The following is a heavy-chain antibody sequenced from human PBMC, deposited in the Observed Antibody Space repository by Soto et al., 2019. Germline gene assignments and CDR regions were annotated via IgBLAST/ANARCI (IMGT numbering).Heavy chain of an antibody. CDR1: GGTFSSYA. CDR2: IIPIFGTA. J-gene: IGHJ5*02. D-gene: IGHD3-3*01. CDR3: ARDLPSITIFGVVTNNWFDP. V-gene: IGHV1-69*06. Sequence: SVKVSCKASGGTFSSYAISWVRQAPGQGLELMGGIIPIFGTANYAQKFQGRVTITADKSTSTAYMELSSLRSEDTAVYYCARDLPSITIFGVVTNNWFDPWGQGTLVTVYS.